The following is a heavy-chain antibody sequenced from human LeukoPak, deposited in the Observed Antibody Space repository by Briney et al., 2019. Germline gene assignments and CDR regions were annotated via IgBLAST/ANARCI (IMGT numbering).Heavy chain of an antibody. CDR3: AGGGDAARSLAY. J-gene: IGHJ4*02. CDR2: IYNGGTT. Sequence: GGSLRLSCAASGVTSNYMTWVRQAPGKGLEWVSVIYNGGTTYYADSVTGRFNISRDNSKSTLFVYLQMNSLRTDDTALYYCAGGGDAARSLAYWGQGALVTVSS. CDR1: GVTSNY. V-gene: IGHV3-53*05. D-gene: IGHD3-16*01.